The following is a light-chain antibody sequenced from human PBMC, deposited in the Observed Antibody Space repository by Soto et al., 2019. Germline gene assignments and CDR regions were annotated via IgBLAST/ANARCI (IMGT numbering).Light chain of an antibody. CDR2: AVS. CDR3: LQHNIYPWT. V-gene: IGKV1-17*01. Sequence: DIQMTQSPSSLSASVGDRVTITCRASQGVGNDLGWYQRKPGEAPKRLIYAVSSLQSGVPSRFSGSGSGTEFTLTINSLQPEDFATYYCLQHNIYPWTFGQGTKVEIK. CDR1: QGVGND. J-gene: IGKJ1*01.